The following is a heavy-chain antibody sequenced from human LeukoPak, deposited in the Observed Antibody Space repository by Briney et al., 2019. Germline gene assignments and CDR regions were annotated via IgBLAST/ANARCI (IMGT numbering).Heavy chain of an antibody. CDR1: GYTFTGYY. V-gene: IGHV1-2*02. J-gene: IGHJ4*02. D-gene: IGHD5-12*01. Sequence: GASVKVSCKASGYTFTGYYMHWVRQAPGQGLEWMGWINPNSGGTNYAQKFQGRVTMTRDTSISTAYMELSRLRSDDTAVYYCXXXXXXXXGDVVATHWGQGTLVTVSS. CDR3: XXXXXXXXGDVVATH. CDR2: INPNSGGT.